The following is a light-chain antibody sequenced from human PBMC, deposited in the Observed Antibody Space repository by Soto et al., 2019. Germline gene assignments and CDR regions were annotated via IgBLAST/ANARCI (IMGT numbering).Light chain of an antibody. J-gene: IGKJ1*01. CDR1: RGISSY. CDR3: QQYNSYRT. CDR2: SAS. V-gene: IGKV1-9*01. Sequence: IQLTQSPSSLSASVGDRVTITCQASRGISSYLAWCQQKPGKPPKLLVYSASTLQSGVPSRFSGSGSGPDFTLTISSLQPDDFATYYCQQYNSYRTFGQGTKVDIK.